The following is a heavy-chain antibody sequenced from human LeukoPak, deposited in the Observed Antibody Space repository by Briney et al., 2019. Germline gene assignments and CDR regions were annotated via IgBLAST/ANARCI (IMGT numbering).Heavy chain of an antibody. CDR3: ARAAGVDAFDI. CDR1: GGSISSYY. CDR2: IYYSGST. V-gene: IGHV4-59*01. Sequence: PSETLSLTYTVSGGSISSYYWSWIRQPPGKGLEWIGYIYYSGSTNYNPSLKSRVTISVDTSKNQFSLKLSSVTAADTAVYYCARAAGVDAFDIWGQGTMVTVSS. J-gene: IGHJ3*02.